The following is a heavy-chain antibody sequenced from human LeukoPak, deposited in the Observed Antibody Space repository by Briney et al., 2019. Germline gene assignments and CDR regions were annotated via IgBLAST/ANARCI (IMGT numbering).Heavy chain of an antibody. J-gene: IGHJ5*02. CDR3: ARHNPTGTGTNWWFDP. CDR1: GGSISSYY. D-gene: IGHD1-7*01. CDR2: IYYSGST. Sequence: PSETLSLTCTVSGGSISSYYWSWIRQPPGKGLEWIGYIYYSGSTNYNPSLKSRVTISVDTSKNQFSLKLSSVTVADTAVYYCARHNPTGTGTNWWFDPWGQETLVTVSS. V-gene: IGHV4-59*08.